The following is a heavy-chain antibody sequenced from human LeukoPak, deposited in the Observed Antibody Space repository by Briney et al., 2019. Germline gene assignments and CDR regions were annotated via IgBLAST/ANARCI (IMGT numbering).Heavy chain of an antibody. V-gene: IGHV4-59*01. CDR3: ARLPPGPLDAFDI. CDR2: IYYSGST. J-gene: IGHJ3*02. Sequence: SETLSLTRTVSGGSISSYYWSWIRQPPGKGLEWIGYIYYSGSTNYNPSLKSRVTISVDTSKNQFSLKLSSVTAADTAVYYCARLPPGPLDAFDIWGQGTMVTVSS. CDR1: GGSISSYY.